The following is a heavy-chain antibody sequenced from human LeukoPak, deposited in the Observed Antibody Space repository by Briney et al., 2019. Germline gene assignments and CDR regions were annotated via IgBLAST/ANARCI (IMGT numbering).Heavy chain of an antibody. CDR3: ARDRATGFSDALDI. CDR1: GFTVSTNY. D-gene: IGHD2/OR15-2a*01. CDR2: LYSDGST. J-gene: IGHJ3*02. Sequence: GGSLRLSCAASGFTVSTNYMNWVRQAPGKGLELVSVLYSDGSTYYADSVKGRFTISRDNSKNTLSLQMNSLRAEDTAVYYCARDRATGFSDALDIWGQGTMVIVSS. V-gene: IGHV3-66*01.